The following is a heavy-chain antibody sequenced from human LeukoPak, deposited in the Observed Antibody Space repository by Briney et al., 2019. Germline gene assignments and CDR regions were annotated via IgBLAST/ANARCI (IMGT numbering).Heavy chain of an antibody. D-gene: IGHD2-21*02. CDR3: ARVREDCGGDCTEYFQH. CDR1: GGSISSGGYY. Sequence: SQTLSLTCTVSGGSISSGGYYWSWIRQPPGKGLEWIGYIYYSGSTYYNPSLKSRVTISVDTSKNQFSLKLSSVTAADTAVYYCARVREDCGGDCTEYFQHWGQGTLVTVSS. J-gene: IGHJ1*01. CDR2: IYYSGST. V-gene: IGHV4-30-4*01.